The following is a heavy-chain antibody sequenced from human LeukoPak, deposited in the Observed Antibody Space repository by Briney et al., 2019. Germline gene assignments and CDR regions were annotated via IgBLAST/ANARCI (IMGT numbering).Heavy chain of an antibody. CDR1: GGSFSGYY. J-gene: IGHJ4*02. CDR2: INHSGST. V-gene: IGHV4-34*01. D-gene: IGHD5-18*01. Sequence: SETLSLTCAVYGGSFSGYYWSWIRQPPGKGLELIGEINHSGSTNYNPSLKSRVTISVDTSKNQFSLKLSTVTAADTAVYYCATTGRESTAMVIGDYWGQGTLVTVSS. CDR3: ATTGRESTAMVIGDY.